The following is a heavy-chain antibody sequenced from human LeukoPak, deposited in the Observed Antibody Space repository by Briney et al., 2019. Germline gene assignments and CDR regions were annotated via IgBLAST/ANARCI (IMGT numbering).Heavy chain of an antibody. Sequence: ASVKVSCKASGYSFTSYYMHWVRQAPGQGLEWMGFINPSGSSAAYAQRFQGRLTMTRDMSTSTVYMELSSLRSEDTAVYYCARDLGYSGSYYWRDWGQGTLVTVSS. CDR1: GYSFTSYY. V-gene: IGHV1-46*01. D-gene: IGHD1-26*01. CDR2: INPSGSSA. CDR3: ARDLGYSGSYYWRD. J-gene: IGHJ4*02.